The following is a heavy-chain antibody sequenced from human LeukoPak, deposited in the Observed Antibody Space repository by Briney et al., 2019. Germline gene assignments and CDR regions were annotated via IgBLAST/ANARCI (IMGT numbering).Heavy chain of an antibody. CDR2: IKQDGSEK. CDR1: GFTFSSYW. Sequence: GGSLRLSCAASGFTFSSYWMSWVRQAPGKGLEWVANIKQDGSEKYYVDSVKGRFTISRDNAKNSLYLQMNSLRAEDTAVYYCAREKASPYSSSWFDYWGQGTLVTVSS. V-gene: IGHV3-7*01. D-gene: IGHD6-13*01. J-gene: IGHJ4*02. CDR3: AREKASPYSSSWFDY.